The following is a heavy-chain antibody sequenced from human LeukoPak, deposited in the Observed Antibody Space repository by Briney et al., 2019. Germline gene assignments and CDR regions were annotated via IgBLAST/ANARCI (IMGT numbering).Heavy chain of an antibody. Sequence: GGSLRLSCAASGFTFSSYAMHWVRQAPGKGLEWVAVISYDGSNKYYADSVKGRFTISRDNSKNTLYLQMNSLRAEDTAVYYCARDLGQYYYDSSGPYFDYWGQGTLVTVSS. CDR1: GFTFSSYA. D-gene: IGHD3-22*01. J-gene: IGHJ4*02. CDR2: ISYDGSNK. V-gene: IGHV3-30-3*01. CDR3: ARDLGQYYYDSSGPYFDY.